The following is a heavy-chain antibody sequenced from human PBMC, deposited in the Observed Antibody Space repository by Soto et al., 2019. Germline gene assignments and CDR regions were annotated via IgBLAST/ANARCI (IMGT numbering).Heavy chain of an antibody. V-gene: IGHV1-46*01. CDR1: GYTFTSYY. CDR2: INPSGGST. D-gene: IGHD1-26*01. Sequence: ASVKVSCKASGYTFTSYYMHWVRQAPGQGLEWMGIINPSGGSTSYAQKLQGRVTLTTGTSTSTAYMELRSLRSDDTAVYFCARGGQWDFLSDYWGQGTLVTVSS. CDR3: ARGGQWDFLSDY. J-gene: IGHJ4*02.